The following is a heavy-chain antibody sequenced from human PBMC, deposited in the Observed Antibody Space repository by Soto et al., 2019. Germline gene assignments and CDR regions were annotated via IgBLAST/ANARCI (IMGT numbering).Heavy chain of an antibody. J-gene: IGHJ6*02. CDR2: IYYSGST. D-gene: IGHD3-3*01. CDR1: GGSISSGDYY. V-gene: IGHV4-30-4*01. Sequence: SETLSLTCTVSGGSISSGDYYWSWIRQPPGKGLEWIGYIYYSGSTYYNPSLKSRVTISVDTSKNQFSLKLSSVTAADTAVYYWARAIKGFGVAHYGMDVWGQGTTVTVS. CDR3: ARAIKGFGVAHYGMDV.